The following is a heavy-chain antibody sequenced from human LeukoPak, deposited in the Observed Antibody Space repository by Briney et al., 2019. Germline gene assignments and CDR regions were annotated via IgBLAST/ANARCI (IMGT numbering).Heavy chain of an antibody. J-gene: IGHJ6*03. CDR3: ARHGYSSSSVYYYYYMDV. CDR1: GGSFSGYY. V-gene: IGHV4-34*01. Sequence: SETLSLTCAVYGGSFSGYYWSWIRQPPGKGLEWIGEINHSGSTNYNPSLKSRVTMSVDTSKKQFSLNLSSVTAADTAVYYCARHGYSSSSVYYYYYMDVWGKGTTVTVSS. D-gene: IGHD6-6*01. CDR2: INHSGST.